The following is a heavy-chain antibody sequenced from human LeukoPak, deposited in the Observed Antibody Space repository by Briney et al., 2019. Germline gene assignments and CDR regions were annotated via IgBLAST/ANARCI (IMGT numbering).Heavy chain of an antibody. V-gene: IGHV3-23*01. Sequence: GGSLRLSCAASGFTFSSYAMSWVRQAPGKGLEWVSAISGRGGSTYYADSVKGRFTISRDNSKNTLYLQMNSLRAEDTAFYYCAKSHYYDSSGYYLPFDYWGQGTLVTVSS. CDR2: ISGRGGST. CDR3: AKSHYYDSSGYYLPFDY. D-gene: IGHD3-22*01. J-gene: IGHJ4*02. CDR1: GFTFSSYA.